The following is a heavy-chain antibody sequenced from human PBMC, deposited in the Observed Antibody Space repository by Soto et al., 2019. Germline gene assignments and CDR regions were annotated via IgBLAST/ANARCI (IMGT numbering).Heavy chain of an antibody. CDR3: ASHYDMWSGYLSPVDY. J-gene: IGHJ4*02. V-gene: IGHV3-11*01. D-gene: IGHD3-3*01. CDR1: GYTFSDYY. CDR2: IDTSGTKI. Sequence: QVQLVESGGDLVKPGGSLRLSCAASGYTFSDYYMSWIRQAPGKGLEWISYIDTSGTKIYYADSVKGRFTITRDNAKSSLCLEMNSLRDEDTAVYYCASHYDMWSGYLSPVDYWGQGTLVTVSS.